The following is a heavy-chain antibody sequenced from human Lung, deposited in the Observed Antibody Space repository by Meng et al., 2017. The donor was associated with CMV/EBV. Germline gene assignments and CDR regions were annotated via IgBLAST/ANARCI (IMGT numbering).Heavy chain of an antibody. CDR2: FVNYVDT. D-gene: IGHD2-15*01. Sequence: QVHLLQSGPEVKKPGASGRVSCKASGYTFCSYGICWVRQAPGQGLEWMGWFVNYVDTYPAPKFQGRVTMTTDTHTNTAFMELRSLTSDDTAVYYCASGTPGRSYCDYWGQGTLVTVSS. V-gene: IGHV1-18*01. CDR1: GYTFCSYG. CDR3: ASGTPGRSYCDY. J-gene: IGHJ4*02.